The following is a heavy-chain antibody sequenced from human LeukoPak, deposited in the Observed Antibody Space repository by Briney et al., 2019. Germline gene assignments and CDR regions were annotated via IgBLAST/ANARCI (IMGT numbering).Heavy chain of an antibody. CDR2: INGDGSST. Sequence: PGGSLRLSCAASGFTFSSYWMNWVRQAPGKGLVWVSRINGDGSSTNYADSVKGRFTISRDNAKNTLYLQLNSLRAEDTAIYYCAGSQGPYDYWGQGTLVTVSS. CDR3: AGSQGPYDY. J-gene: IGHJ4*02. V-gene: IGHV3-74*01. CDR1: GFTFSSYW.